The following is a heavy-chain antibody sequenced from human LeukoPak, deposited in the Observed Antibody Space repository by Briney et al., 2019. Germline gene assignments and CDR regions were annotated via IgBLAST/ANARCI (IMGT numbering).Heavy chain of an antibody. CDR2: IYNSGST. CDR1: GGSISNSRYC. Sequence: SETLSLTCTVSGGSISNSRYCWGWIRHPPGKGLEWIGGIYNSGSTYYNPSLKSRVTISVDTSKNQFSLKLSSVTAADTAVYYCARQPSGIYVDYWGQGTLVTVSS. V-gene: IGHV4-39*01. J-gene: IGHJ4*02. CDR3: ARQPSGIYVDY.